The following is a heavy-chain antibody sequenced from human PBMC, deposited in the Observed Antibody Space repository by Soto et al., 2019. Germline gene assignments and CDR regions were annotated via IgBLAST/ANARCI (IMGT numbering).Heavy chain of an antibody. CDR2: IIHIFGTA. J-gene: IGHJ4*02. D-gene: IGHD2-15*01. CDR1: GGTFSSYA. Sequence: QVQLVQSGAEVKKPGSSVTVSCKASGGTFSSYAISWVLQAPGQGLEWMGGIIHIFGTANYAQKFQGRVTITPDESASTDYMELSSLRSEDTAVYYCARVVSLSYCRGGSCYHPMNYYFDYWGQGTLVTVSS. CDR3: ARVVSLSYCRGGSCYHPMNYYFDY. V-gene: IGHV1-69*01.